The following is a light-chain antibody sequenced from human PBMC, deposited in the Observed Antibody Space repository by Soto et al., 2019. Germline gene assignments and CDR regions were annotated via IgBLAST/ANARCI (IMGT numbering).Light chain of an antibody. J-gene: IGKJ2*01. Sequence: EIVLTQSPGTLSLSPGERATLSCRASQSVNSRFLAWYQQKPGQAPRLLMYGASTRATGIPDRFSGSGSGADFTITISRLEPEDFAAYYCQQYGSSPPMYTFGQGTKLEIK. CDR1: QSVNSRF. CDR2: GAS. V-gene: IGKV3-20*01. CDR3: QQYGSSPPMYT.